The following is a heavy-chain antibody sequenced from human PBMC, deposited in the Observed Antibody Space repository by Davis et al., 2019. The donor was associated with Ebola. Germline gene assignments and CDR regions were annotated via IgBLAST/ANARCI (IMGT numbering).Heavy chain of an antibody. CDR3: ARASYYDSPFDY. J-gene: IGHJ4*02. D-gene: IGHD3-22*01. V-gene: IGHV3-74*01. CDR2: INNDGSRT. CDR1: GFTFRSHW. Sequence: GESLKISCVASGFTFRSHWMHWVRQAPGKGLEWVSRINNDGSRTKYADSVKGRLTISRDNSKNTLYLQMNSLRAEDTAVYYCARASYYDSPFDYWGQGTLVTVSS.